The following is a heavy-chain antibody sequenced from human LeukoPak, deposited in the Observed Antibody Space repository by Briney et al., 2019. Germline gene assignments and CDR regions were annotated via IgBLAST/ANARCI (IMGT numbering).Heavy chain of an antibody. CDR1: GFTFSSYG. D-gene: IGHD4/OR15-4a*01. CDR2: ISYDGSNK. Sequence: GGSLRLSCAASGFTFSSYGMHWVRQAPGKGLEWVAVISYDGSNKYYADSEKGRFTISRDNSKNTLYLQMNSLRAEDTAVYYCAKDFDYGDPWGQGTLVTVSS. CDR3: AKDFDYGDP. J-gene: IGHJ5*02. V-gene: IGHV3-30*18.